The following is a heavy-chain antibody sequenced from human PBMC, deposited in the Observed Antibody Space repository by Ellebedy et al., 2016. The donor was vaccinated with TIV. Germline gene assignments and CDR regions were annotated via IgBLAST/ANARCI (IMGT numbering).Heavy chain of an antibody. CDR1: GFTVSSNY. V-gene: IGHV3-66*01. Sequence: GESLKISCAASGFTVSSNYMSWVRQAPGKGLEWVSVIYSGGSTYYADSVKGRFTISRDNSKNTLYLQMNRLRAEDTAVYYCARGGSHGMDVWGQGTTVTVSS. CDR2: IYSGGST. D-gene: IGHD2-15*01. J-gene: IGHJ6*02. CDR3: ARGGSHGMDV.